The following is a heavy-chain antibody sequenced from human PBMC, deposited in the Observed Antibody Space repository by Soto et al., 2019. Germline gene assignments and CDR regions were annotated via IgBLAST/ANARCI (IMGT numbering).Heavy chain of an antibody. CDR3: VRERRGHSYADS. V-gene: IGHV3-23*01. D-gene: IGHD5-18*01. CDR1: GFTFSNYA. Sequence: EVQLLLSGGGLVQPGGSLRLSCAASGFTFSNYAMSWLRQLPGKGLEWVSAISNSGDRTYYADSVNGRFTISRDNSKNTRYLQKTSLRAEDSAVYYCVRERRGHSYADSWGQGTLVTVSS. J-gene: IGHJ4*02. CDR2: ISNSGDRT.